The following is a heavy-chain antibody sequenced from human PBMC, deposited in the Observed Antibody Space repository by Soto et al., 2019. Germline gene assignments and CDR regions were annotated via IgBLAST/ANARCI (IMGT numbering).Heavy chain of an antibody. Sequence: EVQLLESGGGLVQPGGSLRLSCAASGFTFSSYAMSWARQAPGKGLEWVSAISGGGGSTYYADSVKGRFTISRDNSKNTLYLQMNSLRAEDTAVYYCAKDGRRWDLPADYWGQGALVTVSS. CDR2: ISGGGGST. CDR1: GFTFSSYA. CDR3: AKDGRRWDLPADY. V-gene: IGHV3-23*01. J-gene: IGHJ4*02. D-gene: IGHD1-26*01.